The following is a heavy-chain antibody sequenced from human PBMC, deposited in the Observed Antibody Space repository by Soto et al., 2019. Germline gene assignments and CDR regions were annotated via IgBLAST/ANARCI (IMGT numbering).Heavy chain of an antibody. D-gene: IGHD3-3*01. CDR2: IYKSGST. CDR3: ARDPLDPDGRWQFGGFDH. CDR1: GGSIISGDYY. J-gene: IGHJ4*02. Sequence: QVQLQESGPGLVKPSQTLSLTCTVSGGSIISGDYYWSWIRQPPGKGLEWIGYIYKSGSTYYSPSLQSRVTMAIDTSKNHFSLKLSSVIAADTAVYYCARDPLDPDGRWQFGGFDHWGQGNLVIVSS. V-gene: IGHV4-30-4*01.